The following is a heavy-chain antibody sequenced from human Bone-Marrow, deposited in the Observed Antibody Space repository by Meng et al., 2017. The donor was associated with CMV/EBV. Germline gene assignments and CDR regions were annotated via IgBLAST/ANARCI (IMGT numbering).Heavy chain of an antibody. V-gene: IGHV3-23*03. CDR3: ARETTALYYYYGMDV. CDR1: GFTFSSYA. J-gene: IGHJ6*02. Sequence: GGSLRLSCAASGFTFSSYAMSWVRQAPGKGLEWVSVIYSGGSSTYYADSVKGRFTISRDNSKNTLYLQMNSLRAEDTAVYYCARETTALYYYYGMDVWGQGTTVTVSS. CDR2: IYSGGSST. D-gene: IGHD4-11*01.